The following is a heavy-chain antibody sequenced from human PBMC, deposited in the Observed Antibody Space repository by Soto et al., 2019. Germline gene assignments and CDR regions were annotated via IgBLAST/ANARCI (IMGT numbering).Heavy chain of an antibody. D-gene: IGHD3-16*01. J-gene: IGHJ5*02. CDR2: TSRSSSYI. V-gene: IGHV3-21*01. Sequence: EVQLVESGGGLVKPGGSLRLSRAASGFTFSSYSMNWVRQAPGKGLEWVSSTSRSSSYIYYADSVKGRFTISRDNAKNSLYLQMNSLRGEDTAVYYCARDLHDYVSFRFDPWGQGTLVTVSS. CDR3: ARDLHDYVSFRFDP. CDR1: GFTFSSYS.